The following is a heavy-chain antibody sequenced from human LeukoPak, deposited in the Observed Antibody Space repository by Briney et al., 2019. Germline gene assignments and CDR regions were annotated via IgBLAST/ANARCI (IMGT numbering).Heavy chain of an antibody. J-gene: IGHJ4*02. V-gene: IGHV4-34*01. D-gene: IGHD1-26*01. CDR2: INHSGST. CDR3: ARGRATIDC. Sequence: SETLSLTCAVYGVSFSGYYWSWIRQPPGKGLEWIGEINHSGSTNYNPSLKSRVTISVDTSKNQFSLKLSSVTAADTAVYYCARGRATIDCWGQGTLVTVSS. CDR1: GVSFSGYY.